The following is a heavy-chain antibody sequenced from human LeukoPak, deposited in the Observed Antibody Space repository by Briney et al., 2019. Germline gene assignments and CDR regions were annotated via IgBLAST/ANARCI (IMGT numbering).Heavy chain of an antibody. CDR3: ARVEGMVRGLSPPSIKSRVYFDY. J-gene: IGHJ4*02. CDR2: IYYRGNT. D-gene: IGHD3-10*01. Sequence: SETLSLTCTVSGGSISSFYWSWIRQSPGKGLEWIGYIYYRGNTNYNPSLQSRVTISVDTSKRQFSLQLSSLTAADTAVYYCARVEGMVRGLSPPSIKSRVYFDYWGQGILVTVSS. CDR1: GGSISSFY. V-gene: IGHV4-59*01.